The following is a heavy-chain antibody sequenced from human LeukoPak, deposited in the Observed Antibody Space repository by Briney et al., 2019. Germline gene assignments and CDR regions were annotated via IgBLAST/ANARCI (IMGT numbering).Heavy chain of an antibody. CDR2: INAGNGNT. CDR3: ARVSVETPYDY. J-gene: IGHJ4*02. D-gene: IGHD4-23*01. V-gene: IGHV1-3*01. Sequence: ASVNVSCKASGYTFTSYAMHWVRQAPGQRLEWMGWINAGNGNTKYSQKFQGRVTITRDTSASTAYMELSSLRSEDTAVYYCARVSVETPYDYWGQGTLVTVSS. CDR1: GYTFTSYA.